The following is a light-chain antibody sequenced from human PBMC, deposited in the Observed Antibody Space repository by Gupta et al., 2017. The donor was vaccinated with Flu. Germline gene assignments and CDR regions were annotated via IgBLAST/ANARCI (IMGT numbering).Light chain of an antibody. V-gene: IGLV2-14*01. CDR2: EVS. Sequence: QSALTQPASVSGSPGQSITISCTGTSSDVGGYNYVSWYQQHPGKAPKLMIYEVSNRPSGVSNRFSGSKSGNTASLXIXGLQAEXVADYYCSSYTSSSGVFGGGTKLTVL. CDR3: SSYTSSSGV. J-gene: IGLJ3*02. CDR1: SSDVGGYNY.